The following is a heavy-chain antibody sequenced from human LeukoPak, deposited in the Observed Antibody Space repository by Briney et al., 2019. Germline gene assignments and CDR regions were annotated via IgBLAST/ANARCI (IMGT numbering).Heavy chain of an antibody. CDR1: GGTFSSYA. V-gene: IGHV1-69*05. J-gene: IGHJ5*02. D-gene: IGHD3-16*02. CDR2: IIPIFGTA. Sequence: SVKVSCKASGGTFSSYAISWVRQAPGQGLEWMGRIIPIFGTANYAQKFQGRVTITTDESKSTAYMELSSLRSEDTAVYYCAPAYVWGSYRWSPWGQGTLVTVSS. CDR3: APAYVWGSYRWSP.